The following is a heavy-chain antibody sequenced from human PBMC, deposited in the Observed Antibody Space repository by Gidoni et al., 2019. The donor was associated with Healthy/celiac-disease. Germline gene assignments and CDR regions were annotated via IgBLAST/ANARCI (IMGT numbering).Heavy chain of an antibody. CDR1: VGTFSSYA. J-gene: IGHJ3*02. CDR2: IIPIFGTA. Sequence: QVQLVQSGAEVKKPGSSVKVSCKASVGTFSSYAISWVRQAPGQGLEWMGGIIPIFGTANYAQKFQGRVTITADESTSTAYMELSSLRSEDTAVYYCARDLAYCGGDCYPDGAFDIWGQGTMVTVSS. D-gene: IGHD2-21*02. CDR3: ARDLAYCGGDCYPDGAFDI. V-gene: IGHV1-69*01.